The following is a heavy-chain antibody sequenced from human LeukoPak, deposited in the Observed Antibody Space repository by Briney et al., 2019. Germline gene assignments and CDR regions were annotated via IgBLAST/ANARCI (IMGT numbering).Heavy chain of an antibody. D-gene: IGHD3-22*01. CDR3: ARVSIYDSSGYHKGNWFDP. CDR2: ISSSGSTI. V-gene: IGHV3-11*01. J-gene: IGHJ5*02. CDR1: GFTFSDYY. Sequence: GGSLRLSCAASGFTFSDYYMSWIRQAPGKGLEGVSYISSSGSTIYYADSVKGRFTISRDNAKNSLYLQMNSLRAEDTAVYYCARVSIYDSSGYHKGNWFDPWGQGTLVTVSS.